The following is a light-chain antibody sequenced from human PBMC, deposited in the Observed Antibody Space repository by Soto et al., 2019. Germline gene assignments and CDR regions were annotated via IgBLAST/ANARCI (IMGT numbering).Light chain of an antibody. CDR3: QQRHNWPIT. Sequence: EIVLTQSPGTLSLSPGERATLSCRASQSVSNSYLAWYQQKPGQAPRLLIYGASSRATGIPARFSGSGSGTDFTLTISGLEPADLGVYYCQQRHNWPITFGQGTRLEIK. CDR1: QSVSNSY. J-gene: IGKJ5*01. CDR2: GAS. V-gene: IGKV3D-20*02.